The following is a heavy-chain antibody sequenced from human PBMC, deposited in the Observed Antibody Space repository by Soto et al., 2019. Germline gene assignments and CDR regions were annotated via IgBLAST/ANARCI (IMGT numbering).Heavy chain of an antibody. CDR3: ARHEATYYNFYGMDV. Sequence: GESLKISCKSYGYSFTTYWIAWVRQLPGKGLEWMGSIHPGESDTRYSPSFQGQVTISADRSITTAYLQWSSLKASDTAMYYCARHEATYYNFYGMDVWGQGTTVTVSS. CDR1: GYSFTTYW. J-gene: IGHJ6*02. CDR2: IHPGESDT. V-gene: IGHV5-51*01.